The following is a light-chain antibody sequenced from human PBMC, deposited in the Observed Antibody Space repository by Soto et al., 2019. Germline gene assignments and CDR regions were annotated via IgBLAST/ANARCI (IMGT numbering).Light chain of an antibody. CDR1: SSDVGGYNY. CDR2: DVS. V-gene: IGLV2-11*01. CDR3: CSYAGSYTSLYV. J-gene: IGLJ1*01. Sequence: HSVLTQPRSVSGSPGQSVTISCTGTSSDVGGYNYVSWYQQHPGKAPKLMIYDVSKRPSGVPDRFSGSKSGNTASLTISGLPAEDEADYYCCSYAGSYTSLYVFGTGTKVTVL.